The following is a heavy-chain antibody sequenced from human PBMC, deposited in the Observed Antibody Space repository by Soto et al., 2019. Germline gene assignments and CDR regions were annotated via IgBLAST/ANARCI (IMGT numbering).Heavy chain of an antibody. CDR2: ISWNSGSI. Sequence: SLRLSCAASGFTFDDYAMHWVRQAPGKGLEWVSGISWNSGSIGYADPVKGRFTISRDNAKNSLYLQMNSLRAEDTALYYCAKGDTAAAGTLEGYYYYGMDVWGQGTTVTVSS. CDR3: AKGDTAAAGTLEGYYYYGMDV. J-gene: IGHJ6*02. D-gene: IGHD6-13*01. V-gene: IGHV3-9*01. CDR1: GFTFDDYA.